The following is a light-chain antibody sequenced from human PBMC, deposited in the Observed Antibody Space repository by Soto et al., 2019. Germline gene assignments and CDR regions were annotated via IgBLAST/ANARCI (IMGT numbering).Light chain of an antibody. Sequence: IQMTQSPSILSASVGVRVTISCRASQTINSWLAWYQQKPGKAPRLLIYDAYSLESGVPSRFSGSGYGTEFTLTITGLQPEDFATYYCQQYDSSLGTFRQGTKGEVK. CDR1: QTINSW. CDR3: QQYDSSLGT. J-gene: IGKJ1*01. CDR2: DAY. V-gene: IGKV1-5*01.